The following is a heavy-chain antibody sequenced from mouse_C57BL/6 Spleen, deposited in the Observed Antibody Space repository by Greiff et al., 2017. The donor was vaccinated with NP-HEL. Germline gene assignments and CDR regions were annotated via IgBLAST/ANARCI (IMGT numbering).Heavy chain of an antibody. CDR1: GYTFTSYW. V-gene: IGHV1-55*01. D-gene: IGHD1-1*01. Sequence: QVQLKESGAELVKPGASVKMSCKASGYTFTSYWITWVKQRPGQGLEWIGDIYPGSGSTNYNEKFKSKATLTVDTSSSTAYMQLSSLTSEVSAVYYCARVHYYGSSYGWFAYWGQATLVTVSA. J-gene: IGHJ3*01. CDR3: ARVHYYGSSYGWFAY. CDR2: IYPGSGST.